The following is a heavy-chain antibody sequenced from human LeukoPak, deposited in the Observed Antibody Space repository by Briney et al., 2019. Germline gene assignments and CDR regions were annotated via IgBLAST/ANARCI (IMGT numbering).Heavy chain of an antibody. V-gene: IGHV1-2*02. CDR1: GYTFTVYQ. CDR3: ARDYYGGNPDY. CDR2: INPNSGGR. Sequence: GASVTVSFKTSGYTFTVYQMHWVRQAPGQGLEWMGWINPNSGGRNYAQKFQGRVTMTSDTSISTVYMELSSLRSDDTAVYYCARDYYGGNPDYWGQGTLVTVSS. D-gene: IGHD4-23*01. J-gene: IGHJ4*02.